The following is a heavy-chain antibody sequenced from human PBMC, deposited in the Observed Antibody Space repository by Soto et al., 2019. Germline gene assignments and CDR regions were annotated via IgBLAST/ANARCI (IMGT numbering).Heavy chain of an antibody. CDR3: ARERELLSSIWFDY. CDR1: GYTFTSDA. V-gene: IGHV1-3*01. J-gene: IGHJ4*02. Sequence: ASVKVSCKASGYTFTSDAMHWVRQAPGQRLEWMGWINAGNGNTKYSQKFQGRVTITRDTSASTAYMELSSLRSEDTAVYYCARERELLSSIWFDYWGQGTLVTVSS. D-gene: IGHD1-26*01. CDR2: INAGNGNT.